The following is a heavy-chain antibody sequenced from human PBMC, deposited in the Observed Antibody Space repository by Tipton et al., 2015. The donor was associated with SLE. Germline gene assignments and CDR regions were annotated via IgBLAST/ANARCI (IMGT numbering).Heavy chain of an antibody. J-gene: IGHJ3*02. D-gene: IGHD4-17*01. CDR1: GGSFSGYY. V-gene: IGHV4-34*01. CDR3: ARVWDYGDYEVDYAFDI. CDR2: IYYSGST. Sequence: GLVKPSETLSLTCAVYGGSFSGYYWSWIRQPPGKGLEWIGSIYYSGSTYYNPSLKSRVTISVDTSKNQFSLKLSSVTAADTAVYYCARVWDYGDYEVDYAFDIWGQGTMVTVSS.